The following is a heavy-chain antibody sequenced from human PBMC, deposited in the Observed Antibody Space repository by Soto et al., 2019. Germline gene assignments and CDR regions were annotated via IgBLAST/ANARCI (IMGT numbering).Heavy chain of an antibody. J-gene: IGHJ4*02. CDR3: ATKDGELRYFDWTRG. D-gene: IGHD3-9*01. V-gene: IGHV4-39*01. CDR2: IYYSGST. Sequence: SETLSLTCTVSGGSISSSSYYWGWIRQPPGKGLEWIGSIYYSGSTYYNPSLKSRVTISVDTSKNQFSLKLSSVTAADTAVYYCATKDGELRYFDWTRGGGQGTLVTVSS. CDR1: GGSISSSSYY.